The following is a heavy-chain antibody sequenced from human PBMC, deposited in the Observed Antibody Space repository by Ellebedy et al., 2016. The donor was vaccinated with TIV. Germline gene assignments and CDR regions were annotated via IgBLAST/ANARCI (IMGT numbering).Heavy chain of an antibody. J-gene: IGHJ4*02. Sequence: GESLKISCAASGFTFSDYFMSWVRQAPGKGLEWVSYITNTGSTTYYADSVKGRFTVARDNAKNSLYLQMNSLRAEDTAVYYCARGAYRLATRFDCWGQGTLVIVSS. V-gene: IGHV3-11*04. CDR2: ITNTGSTT. CDR1: GFTFSDYF. D-gene: IGHD5-12*01. CDR3: ARGAYRLATRFDC.